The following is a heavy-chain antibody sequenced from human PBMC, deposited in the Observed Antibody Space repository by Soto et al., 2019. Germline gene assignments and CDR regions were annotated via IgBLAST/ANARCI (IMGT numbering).Heavy chain of an antibody. CDR2: IYYSGST. CDR3: ARVDSSGYYYAFDI. Sequence: NPSETLSLTCTVSGGSISSYYWSWIRQPPGKGLEWIGYIYYSGSTNYNPSLKSRVTISVDTSKNQFSLKLSSVTAADTAVYYCARVDSSGYYYAFDIWGQGTMVTVSS. V-gene: IGHV4-59*01. CDR1: GGSISSYY. D-gene: IGHD3-22*01. J-gene: IGHJ3*02.